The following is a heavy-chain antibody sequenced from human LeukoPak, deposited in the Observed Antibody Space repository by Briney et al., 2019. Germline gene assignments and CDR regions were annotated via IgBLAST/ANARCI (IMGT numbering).Heavy chain of an antibody. V-gene: IGHV3-23*01. D-gene: IGHD6-13*01. CDR2: ISGSGGST. J-gene: IGHJ4*02. CDR1: GFTFSSYA. CDR3: AKAGRDSSSWYGTFDY. Sequence: PAGGSLRLSCAASGFTFSSYAMSWVRQAPGKGLEWVSAISGSGGSTYYADSVKGRFTISRDNSKNTLYLQMNSLRAEDTAVYYCAKAGRDSSSWYGTFDYWGQGTLVTVSS.